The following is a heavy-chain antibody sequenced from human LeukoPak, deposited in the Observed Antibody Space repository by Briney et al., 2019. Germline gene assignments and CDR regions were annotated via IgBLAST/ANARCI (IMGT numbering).Heavy chain of an antibody. Sequence: GGALRLSCAASGFTFDNAWMNWVRQAPGKGLEWVGRIKSKTDGGKIAYAAPVKGRFTISRDDSKSPLYLQMNSLKTEDTAVYYCTTVNYWGQGTLVTVSS. CDR1: GFTFDNAW. J-gene: IGHJ4*02. CDR3: TTVNY. V-gene: IGHV3-15*01. CDR2: IKSKTDGGKI.